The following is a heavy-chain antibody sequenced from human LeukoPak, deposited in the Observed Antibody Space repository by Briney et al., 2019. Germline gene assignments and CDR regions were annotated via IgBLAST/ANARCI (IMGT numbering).Heavy chain of an antibody. V-gene: IGHV4-59*08. J-gene: IGHJ4*02. D-gene: IGHD5-18*01. CDR1: GAXTSSHF. CDR3: ARQTGYNYGYVDY. CDR2: IYIGGTT. Sequence: PSETLSLTCTVSGAXTSSHFWSWMRQPPGKGLEWIGNIYIGGTTNYNPSLNSRVTMSLDTSKNQFSLKLSSVTAADTAVYYCARQTGYNYGYVDYWGQGIFVTVSS.